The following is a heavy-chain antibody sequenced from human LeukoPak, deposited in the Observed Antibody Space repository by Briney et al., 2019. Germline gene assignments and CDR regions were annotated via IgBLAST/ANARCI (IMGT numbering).Heavy chain of an antibody. CDR3: ARNPRGYYKGYYYYMDV. D-gene: IGHD3-3*01. J-gene: IGHJ6*03. V-gene: IGHV4-59*08. CDR1: DVSISSYY. Sequence: KPSETLSLTCTVSDVSISSYYWSWIRQPPGKGLQWIGNIYYSGSTNYNPSLKSRVTLSADTSKNQFSLKLTSVTAADTAVYYCARNPRGYYKGYYYYMDVWGKGPTVTVSS. CDR2: IYYSGST.